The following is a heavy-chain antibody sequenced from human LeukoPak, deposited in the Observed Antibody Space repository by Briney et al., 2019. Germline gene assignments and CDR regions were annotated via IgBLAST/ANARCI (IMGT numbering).Heavy chain of an antibody. CDR2: INPSGGST. CDR1: GYTFTSYY. Sequence: ASVKVSCKASGYTFTSYYMHWVRQAPGQGLEWMGIINPSGGSTSYAQKFQGRATMTRDTSTSTVYMELSSLRSEDTAVYYCARPHCSSTDCHPPEWFDPWGQGTLVTVSS. D-gene: IGHD2-2*01. V-gene: IGHV1-46*01. CDR3: ARPHCSSTDCHPPEWFDP. J-gene: IGHJ5*02.